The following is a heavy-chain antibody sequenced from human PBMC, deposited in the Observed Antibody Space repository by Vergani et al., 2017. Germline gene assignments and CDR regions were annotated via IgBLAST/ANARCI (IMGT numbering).Heavy chain of an antibody. J-gene: IGHJ5*02. D-gene: IGHD6-13*01. Sequence: QVQLQQWGAGLLKPSETLSLTCAVYGGSFSGYYWSWIRQPPGKGLEWIGEINHSGSTNYNPSLKSRVTISVDTSKNQFSLKLSSVTAADTAVYYCARGGPPGCSTAGYHKKKNWFDPWGQGTLVTVSS. V-gene: IGHV4-34*01. CDR1: GGSFSGYY. CDR2: INHSGST. CDR3: ARGGPPGCSTAGYHKKKNWFDP.